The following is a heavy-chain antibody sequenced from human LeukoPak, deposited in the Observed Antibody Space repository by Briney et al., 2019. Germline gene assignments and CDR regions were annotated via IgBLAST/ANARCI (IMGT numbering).Heavy chain of an antibody. CDR1: GFTFTSSA. Sequence: ASVKVSCKASGFTFTSSAVQWVREARGQRLEWRGWIVVGSGNTNYAQKFQERVTITRDMSTSTAYMELSSLRSEDTAVYYCAASPYYDSSGYHSGNDAFDIWGQGTMVTVSS. J-gene: IGHJ3*02. CDR3: AASPYYDSSGYHSGNDAFDI. V-gene: IGHV1-58*01. D-gene: IGHD3-22*01. CDR2: IVVGSGNT.